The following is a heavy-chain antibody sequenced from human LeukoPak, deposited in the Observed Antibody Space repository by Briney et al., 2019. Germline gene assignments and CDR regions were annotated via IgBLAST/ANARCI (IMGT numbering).Heavy chain of an antibody. D-gene: IGHD3-16*01. Sequence: HPGGSLRLSCAASGFTFSSYWMSWVRQAPGKGLEWVANIKQDGSEKYYVDSVKGRLTISRDNAKNSLYLQMNSLRVEDTAMYYCARDAFSYGRGTDYFDHWGQGILVTVSS. J-gene: IGHJ4*02. CDR2: IKQDGSEK. V-gene: IGHV3-7*01. CDR1: GFTFSSYW. CDR3: ARDAFSYGRGTDYFDH.